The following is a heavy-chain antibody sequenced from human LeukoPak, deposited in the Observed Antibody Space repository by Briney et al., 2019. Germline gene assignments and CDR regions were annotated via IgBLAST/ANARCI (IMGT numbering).Heavy chain of an antibody. J-gene: IGHJ6*04. Sequence: LPGGSLRLSCAASGFTFSTYAMSWVRQAPGKGLEWVSGISGSGGITYYADSVKGRFTISRDNSKNTLYLQMNSLRAEDTAVYYCAKNDYGSLYGMDIWGKGTTVTVSS. CDR1: GFTFSTYA. CDR2: ISGSGGIT. D-gene: IGHD4-17*01. CDR3: AKNDYGSLYGMDI. V-gene: IGHV3-23*01.